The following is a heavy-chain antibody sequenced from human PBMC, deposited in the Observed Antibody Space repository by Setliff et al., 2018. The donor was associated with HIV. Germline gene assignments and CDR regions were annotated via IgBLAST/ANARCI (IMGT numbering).Heavy chain of an antibody. CDR3: ARGLTIFDPDWYFDL. CDR2: IIPILGIA. Sequence: GASVKVSCKASGGTFSSYAISWVRQAPGQGLEWMGGIIPILGIANYAQKFHGRVTITADKSTSTAYMELSSLRSEDTAVYYCARGLTIFDPDWYFDLWGRGTLVTVSS. D-gene: IGHD3-3*01. J-gene: IGHJ2*01. V-gene: IGHV1-69*10. CDR1: GGTFSSYA.